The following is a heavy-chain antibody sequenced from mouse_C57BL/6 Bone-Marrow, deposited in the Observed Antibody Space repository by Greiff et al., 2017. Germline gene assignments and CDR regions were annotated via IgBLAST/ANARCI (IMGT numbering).Heavy chain of an antibody. D-gene: IGHD2-4*01. CDR2: ISSGGSYT. V-gene: IGHV5-6*01. Sequence: EVKLMESGGDLVKPGGSLKLSCAASGFTFSSYGMSWVRQTPDKRLEWVATISSGGSYTSYPDSVKGRFTISRDNAKNTLYLQMSSLKSEDTAMYYCARHTMITAWFAYWGQGTLVTVSA. CDR3: ARHTMITAWFAY. J-gene: IGHJ3*01. CDR1: GFTFSSYG.